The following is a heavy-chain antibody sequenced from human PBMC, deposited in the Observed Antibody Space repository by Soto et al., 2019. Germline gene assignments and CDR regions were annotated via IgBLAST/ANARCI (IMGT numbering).Heavy chain of an antibody. V-gene: IGHV1-46*03. CDR1: GYTFTSYY. CDR3: ARSTMIVVVIPDY. J-gene: IGHJ4*02. Sequence: ASVKVSCKASGYTFTSYYMHWVRQAPGQGLEWMGIINTSGGSTSYAQKFQGRVTMTRDTSTSTVYMELSSLRSEDTAVYYCARSTMIVVVIPDYWGQGTLVTVS. CDR2: INTSGGST. D-gene: IGHD3-22*01.